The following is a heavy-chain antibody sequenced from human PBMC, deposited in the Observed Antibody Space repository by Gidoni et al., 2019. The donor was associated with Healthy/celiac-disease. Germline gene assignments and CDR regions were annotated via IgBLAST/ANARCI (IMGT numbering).Heavy chain of an antibody. V-gene: IGHV1-18*01. CDR1: GSTFTSYG. CDR2: ISAYNGTT. Sequence: QVQLVQSGAEVKKPGASVKVSCKASGSTFTSYGISWVRQATGQGLEWMGWISAYNGTTNYAQKLQGRVTMTTDTSTSKAYRELRSLRSDDTAVYYCARASYYDVWSGYYIPDDWGQGTLVTVSS. CDR3: ARASYYDVWSGYYIPDD. D-gene: IGHD3-3*01. J-gene: IGHJ4*02.